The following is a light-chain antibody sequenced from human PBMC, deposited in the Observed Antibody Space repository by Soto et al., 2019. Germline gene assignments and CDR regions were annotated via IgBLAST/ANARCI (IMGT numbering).Light chain of an antibody. V-gene: IGKV3-20*01. CDR1: QSVSSSF. CDR3: HQYDTSPYT. Sequence: EIVLTQSPGTLSLSPGERATLSCRASQSVSSSFFAWYQQKPGQAPRLLIFGTSSRATGVPDKFTGSGSGTDFTLAISRLEPEDFALYFCHQYDTSPYTFGQGTKLEIK. CDR2: GTS. J-gene: IGKJ2*01.